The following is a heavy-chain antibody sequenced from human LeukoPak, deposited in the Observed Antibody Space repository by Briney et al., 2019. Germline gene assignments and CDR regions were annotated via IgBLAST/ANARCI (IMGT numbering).Heavy chain of an antibody. Sequence: GGSLRLSCAASGFTFSSYWMSWVRQAPGKGLEWVANIKQDGSEKDYVDSVKGRFTISRDNAKNSLYLQMNSLRAEDTAVYYCARRAGAYSHPYDYWGQGTLVTVSS. D-gene: IGHD4/OR15-4a*01. J-gene: IGHJ4*02. CDR1: GFTFSSYW. CDR2: IKQDGSEK. V-gene: IGHV3-7*01. CDR3: ARRAGAYSHPYDY.